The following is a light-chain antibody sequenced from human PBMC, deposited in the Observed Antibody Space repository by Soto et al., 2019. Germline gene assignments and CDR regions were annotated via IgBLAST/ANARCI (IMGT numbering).Light chain of an antibody. Sequence: QSVLTQPRSVSGSPGQSVSISCTGTSSDVGGYNFVSWYQQHPGKAPKIIIYDVSKRPSGVPDRFSGSKSGNTASLTISGLQAEDEADYYCCSLGPYNTWRFGGGTKLTVL. CDR1: SSDVGGYNF. V-gene: IGLV2-11*01. CDR2: DVS. J-gene: IGLJ2*01. CDR3: CSLGPYNTWR.